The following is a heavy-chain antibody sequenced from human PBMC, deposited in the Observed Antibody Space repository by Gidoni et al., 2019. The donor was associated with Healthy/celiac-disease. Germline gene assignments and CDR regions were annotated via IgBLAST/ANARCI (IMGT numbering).Heavy chain of an antibody. CDR1: GFTFSSYG. CDR2: IWYDGSNK. J-gene: IGHJ4*02. CDR3: ARVSSPDIVVVPAASPLGY. V-gene: IGHV3-33*01. Sequence: QVQLVESGGGVVQPGRSLRLPCAASGFTFSSYGMHWVRQAPGKGLEWVAVIWYDGSNKYYADSVKGRFTISRDNSKNTLYLQMNSLRAEDTAVYYCARVSSPDIVVVPAASPLGYWGQGTLVTVSS. D-gene: IGHD2-2*01.